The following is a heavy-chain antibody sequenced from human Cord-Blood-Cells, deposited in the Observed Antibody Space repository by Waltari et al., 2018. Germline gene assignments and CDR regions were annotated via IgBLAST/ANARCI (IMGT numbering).Heavy chain of an antibody. V-gene: IGHV1-69*01. CDR3: AREVGALVRFAFDI. J-gene: IGHJ3*02. CDR2: IIPICGTE. D-gene: IGHD1-26*01. Sequence: QVQLVQSGAEVKKPGSSVKVSCKASGGTFSSYAISWVRQAPGQGLELMGGIIPICGTENYAQKFQGRVTITADESTSTAYMELSSLRSEDTAVYYCAREVGALVRFAFDIWGQGTMVTVSS. CDR1: GGTFSSYA.